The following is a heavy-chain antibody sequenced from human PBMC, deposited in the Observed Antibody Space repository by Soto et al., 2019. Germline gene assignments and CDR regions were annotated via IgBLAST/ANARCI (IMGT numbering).Heavy chain of an antibody. V-gene: IGHV5-51*01. CDR1: GYSFISSW. CDR2: IYPGDSDT. Sequence: GESLKISCQASGYSFISSWIGWVRQMPGKGLEWMGIIYPGDSDTRYSPSFQGQVTISADKSISTAYLQWSSLKASDTAMYYCATSRYCSGGSCPGGYYYYGMDVWGQGTTVTVSS. D-gene: IGHD2-15*01. J-gene: IGHJ6*02. CDR3: ATSRYCSGGSCPGGYYYYGMDV.